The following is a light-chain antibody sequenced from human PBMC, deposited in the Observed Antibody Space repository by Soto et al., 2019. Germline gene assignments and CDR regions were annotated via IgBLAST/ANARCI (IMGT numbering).Light chain of an antibody. CDR1: QSISSW. J-gene: IGKJ1*01. Sequence: DIHMTHXXSXLXXXXXYRVTITXRASQSISSWLAWYQQKPGKAPKLLIYKASSLESGVPSRFSGSGSGTKFTLTIASLQPDDFATYYCQQYETFSGTFGPGTKVDIK. V-gene: IGKV1-5*03. CDR2: KAS. CDR3: QQYETFSGT.